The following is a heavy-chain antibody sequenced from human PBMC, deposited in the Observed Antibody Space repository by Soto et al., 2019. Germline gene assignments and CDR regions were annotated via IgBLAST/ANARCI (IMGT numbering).Heavy chain of an antibody. D-gene: IGHD3-22*01. CDR1: GFTFSNYG. CDR2: IWYDGNKK. CDR3: ALWYNSGYSIDY. J-gene: IGHJ4*02. Sequence: PGGSLRLSCAASGFTFSNYGMYWVRQAPGKGLEWVAVIWYDGNKKYYADPVKGRFAISRDNSKNTLYLQMNSLRAEDTAVYYCALWYNSGYSIDYWGQGTLVTVS. V-gene: IGHV3-33*01.